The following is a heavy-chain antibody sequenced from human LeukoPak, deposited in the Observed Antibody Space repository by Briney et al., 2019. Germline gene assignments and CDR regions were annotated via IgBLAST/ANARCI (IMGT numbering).Heavy chain of an antibody. J-gene: IGHJ4*02. CDR3: ASSPPVLRYFDWLPRDSDY. CDR1: GGSISSSSYY. V-gene: IGHV4-39*01. Sequence: PSETLSLTCTVSGGSISSSSYYWGWIRQPPGKGLEWIGSIYYSGSTYYNPSLKSRVTISVDTSKNQFSLKLSSVTAADTAVYYCASSPPVLRYFDWLPRDSDYWGQGTLVTVSS. D-gene: IGHD3-9*01. CDR2: IYYSGST.